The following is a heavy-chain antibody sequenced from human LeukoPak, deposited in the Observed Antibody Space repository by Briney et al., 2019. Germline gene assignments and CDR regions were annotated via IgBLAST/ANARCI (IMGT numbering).Heavy chain of an antibody. V-gene: IGHV1-24*01. CDR3: AAYYYDSSGYQTTNDY. CDR2: FDPEDGEA. Sequence: ASVKVSCKVSGYTLTELSTHWVRQAPGKGLEWMGGFDPEDGEAIYAQKFQGRVTMTEDTSTDTAYMELSSLRSEDTAVYYCAAYYYDSSGYQTTNDYWGQGTLVTVSS. J-gene: IGHJ4*02. D-gene: IGHD3-22*01. CDR1: GYTLTELS.